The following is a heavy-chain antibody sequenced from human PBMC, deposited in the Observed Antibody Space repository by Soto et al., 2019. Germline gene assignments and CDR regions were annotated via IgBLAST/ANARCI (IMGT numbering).Heavy chain of an antibody. CDR2: INPNSGGT. V-gene: IGHV1-2*04. D-gene: IGHD3-10*01. CDR1: GYTFTGYY. J-gene: IGHJ4*02. Sequence: QVQLVQSGAEVKKPGASVKVSCKASGYTFTGYYMHWVRQAPGQRLEWMGWINPNSGGTNYAQKFQGWVTMTRDTSISTAYMELSRLRSDDTAVYYCARDGGTWFGEFNFDYWGQGTLVTVSS. CDR3: ARDGGTWFGEFNFDY.